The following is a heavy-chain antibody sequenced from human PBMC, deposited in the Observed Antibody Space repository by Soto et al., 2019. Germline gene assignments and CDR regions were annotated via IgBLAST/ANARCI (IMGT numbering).Heavy chain of an antibody. Sequence: EVQLLESGGGLVQPGGSLTLSCAASGFTFRTYAMTWVRQAPGKGLEWVSTISDSDGSTYYADSVKGRFTISRDNSKNTVYLQMNSLRAEDTAVYYCAKEVEGGWYYFDSWGQGTLVTVSS. J-gene: IGHJ4*02. V-gene: IGHV3-23*01. D-gene: IGHD2-15*01. CDR3: AKEVEGGWYYFDS. CDR2: ISDSDGST. CDR1: GFTFRTYA.